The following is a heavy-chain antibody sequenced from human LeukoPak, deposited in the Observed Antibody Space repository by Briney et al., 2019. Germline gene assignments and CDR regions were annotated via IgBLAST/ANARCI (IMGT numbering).Heavy chain of an antibody. Sequence: SETLSLTCTVSGGSISSSSYYWGWLRQPPGKGLEWIGSIYYSGSTYYNPSLKSRVTISVDTSKNQFSLKLSSVTAADTAVYYCARAVAGNFDYWGQGTLVTVSS. CDR1: GGSISSSSYY. J-gene: IGHJ4*02. CDR3: ARAVAGNFDY. CDR2: IYYSGST. V-gene: IGHV4-39*07. D-gene: IGHD6-19*01.